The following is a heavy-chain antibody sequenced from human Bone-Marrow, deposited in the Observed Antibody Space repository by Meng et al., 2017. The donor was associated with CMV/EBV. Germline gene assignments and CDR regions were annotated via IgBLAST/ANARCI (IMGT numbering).Heavy chain of an antibody. D-gene: IGHD6-6*01. CDR2: IIPLLGLV. J-gene: IGHJ6*02. CDR1: GGTFSSHT. CDR3: ARSDSSSSYYYYGMDV. V-gene: IGHV1-69*02. Sequence: SVKVSCKASGGTFSSHTFSWVRQAPGQGLEWMGRIIPLLGLVNYAQKFQGRVTITADKSTSIAYMELSSLRSEDTAVYYCARSDSSSSYYYYGMDVWGQGTTVTVSS.